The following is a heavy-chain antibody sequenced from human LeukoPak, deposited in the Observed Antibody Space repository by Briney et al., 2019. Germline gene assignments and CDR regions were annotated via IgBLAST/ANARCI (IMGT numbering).Heavy chain of an antibody. CDR3: ARARGSYPTDY. J-gene: IGHJ4*02. D-gene: IGHD1-26*01. CDR2: INPNSGGT. CDR1: GYTFTGYY. Sequence: ASVKVSCKASGYTFTGYYMHWVRQAPGQGLEWMGWINPNSGGTNYAQKFQGWVTMTRDTSISTAYMELSRLRSDETAVYYCARARGSYPTDYWGQGTLVTVSS. V-gene: IGHV1-2*04.